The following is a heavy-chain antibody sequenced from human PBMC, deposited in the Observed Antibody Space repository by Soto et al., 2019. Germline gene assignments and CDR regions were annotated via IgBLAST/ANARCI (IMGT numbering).Heavy chain of an antibody. Sequence: ASVKVSCKASGYTFTSYGISWVRQAPGQGLEWMGWISAYNGNTNYAQKLQGRVTMTTDTSTSTAYMELRSLRSDDTAVYYCARDRGFGELLDAFDIWGQGTMVTVSS. CDR2: ISAYNGNT. J-gene: IGHJ3*02. CDR3: ARDRGFGELLDAFDI. D-gene: IGHD3-10*01. V-gene: IGHV1-18*01. CDR1: GYTFTSYG.